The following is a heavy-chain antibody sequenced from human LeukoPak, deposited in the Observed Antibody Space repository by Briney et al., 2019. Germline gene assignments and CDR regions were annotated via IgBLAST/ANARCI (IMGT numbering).Heavy chain of an antibody. Sequence: GGSLRLSCGASGFTVSRNYMSWVRQAPGKGLECVSVIYSGGTTYYADSVKGRFTISRDNSKNTLYLQMNSLRVEDTAVYYCARGRYSYSFDSWGQRTLVTLSS. J-gene: IGHJ4*02. CDR1: GFTVSRNY. CDR2: IYSGGTT. V-gene: IGHV3-53*01. D-gene: IGHD5-18*01. CDR3: ARGRYSYSFDS.